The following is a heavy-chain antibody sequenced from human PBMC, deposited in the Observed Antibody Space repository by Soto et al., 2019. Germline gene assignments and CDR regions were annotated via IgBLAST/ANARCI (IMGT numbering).Heavy chain of an antibody. V-gene: IGHV1-18*01. J-gene: IGHJ5*02. CDR3: ARDGAWDWRTLVNGFDL. CDR2: ISTYNGNT. D-gene: IGHD1-1*01. CDR1: GYTFISYG. Sequence: QVQLVQSGVEVKKPGASVRVSCKASGYTFISYGISWLRQAPGQGPEWMGWISTYNGNTNYAQKVQGRVTMTTDTSTSTAYMKGSIVRSDDTAVYYCARDGAWDWRTLVNGFDLWGQGTLVTVAS.